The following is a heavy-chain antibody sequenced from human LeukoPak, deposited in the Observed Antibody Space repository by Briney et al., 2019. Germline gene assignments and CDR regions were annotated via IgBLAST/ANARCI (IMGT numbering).Heavy chain of an antibody. Sequence: GGSLRLSCAASGFTFSSYAMSWVRQAPGKGLEWVSAISGSGGSTYYADSVKGRFTISRDNAKNSLYLQMNSLRAEDTAVYYCARDPAYGTTGGYFDYWGQGTLVTVSS. CDR1: GFTFSSYA. J-gene: IGHJ4*02. V-gene: IGHV3-23*01. CDR2: ISGSGGST. D-gene: IGHD1-14*01. CDR3: ARDPAYGTTGGYFDY.